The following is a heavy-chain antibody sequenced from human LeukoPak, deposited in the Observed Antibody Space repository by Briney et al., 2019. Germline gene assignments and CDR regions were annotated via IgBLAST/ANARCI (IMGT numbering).Heavy chain of an antibody. V-gene: IGHV1-46*01. CDR3: ARGTTIFGVAIGWFDP. Sequence: ASVKVSCKASGYTFTSYYMHWVRQAPGQGLEWMGIINPSGGSTSYAQKFQGRVTMTRDTSTSTVYMELSSLRSEDTAVYYCARGTTIFGVAIGWFDPWGQGTLVTVSS. D-gene: IGHD3-3*01. CDR1: GYTFTSYY. J-gene: IGHJ5*02. CDR2: INPSGGST.